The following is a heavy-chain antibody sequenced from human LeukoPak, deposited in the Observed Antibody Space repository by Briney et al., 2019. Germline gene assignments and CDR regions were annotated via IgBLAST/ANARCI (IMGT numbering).Heavy chain of an antibody. V-gene: IGHV4-59*08. CDR2: IYYSGST. CDR3: ARHDYDILTGLYYFDY. D-gene: IGHD3-9*01. Sequence: SETLSLTCTVSGGSISSYYWSWIRQPPGKGLEWFGYIYYSGSTNYNPSLKSRVTISVDTSKNQFSLKLSSVTAADTAVYYCARHDYDILTGLYYFDYWGQGTLVTVSS. CDR1: GGSISSYY. J-gene: IGHJ4*02.